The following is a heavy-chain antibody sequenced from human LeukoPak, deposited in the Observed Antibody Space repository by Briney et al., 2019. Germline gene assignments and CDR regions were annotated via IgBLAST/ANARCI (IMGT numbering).Heavy chain of an antibody. Sequence: GGSLRLSCAASGFPFSTYAMSWVRQAPGKGMGWLSRIGANDGTTYYTESVKGRFIISRDNSRNTLYLQMNSLRAEDTAVYYCAKAVFRGVIVDYWGQGTLVTVSS. V-gene: IGHV3-23*01. CDR3: AKAVFRGVIVDY. CDR1: GFPFSTYA. D-gene: IGHD3-10*01. CDR2: IGANDGTT. J-gene: IGHJ4*02.